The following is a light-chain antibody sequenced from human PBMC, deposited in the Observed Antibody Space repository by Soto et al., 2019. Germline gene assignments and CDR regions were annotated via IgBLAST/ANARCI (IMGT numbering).Light chain of an antibody. CDR2: AAS. Sequence: DIQMTQSPSSLSASVGDRVTITCRASQSISSYLNWYQQKPGKAPKLLIYAASSLQSGVPSRFGGSGSGTDFTLTISSLQPEDFATYYCQQSYSMRTFGQGTKVDIK. J-gene: IGKJ1*01. V-gene: IGKV1-39*01. CDR1: QSISSY. CDR3: QQSYSMRT.